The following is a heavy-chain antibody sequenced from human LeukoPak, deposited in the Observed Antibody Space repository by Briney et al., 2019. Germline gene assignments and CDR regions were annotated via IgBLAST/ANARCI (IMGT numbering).Heavy chain of an antibody. CDR2: SGSGGST. D-gene: IGHD3-3*01. CDR1: GFTFSSYA. V-gene: IGHV3-23*01. CDR3: AKDFWSGYYPKY. J-gene: IGHJ4*02. Sequence: QPGGSLRLSCAAPGFTFSSYAMSWVRQAPGKGLEWVSGSGSGGSTHYADSVKGRFTISRDNSKNTLYLQMNSLRAEDTAVYYCAKDFWSGYYPKYWGQGTLVTVSS.